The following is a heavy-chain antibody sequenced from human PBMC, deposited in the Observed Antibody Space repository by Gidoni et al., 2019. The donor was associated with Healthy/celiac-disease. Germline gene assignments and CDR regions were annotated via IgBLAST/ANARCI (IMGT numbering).Heavy chain of an antibody. CDR1: GVSTSSYY. CDR3: ARGQPATYYYDSGGAFDI. Sequence: QVQLQESGPGLVKPSDTLSLTFTVSGVSTSSYYCSWIRQPPGKGLEWIGYIYYSGSTNYTPSLKSRVTISVDTSKNQFSLKLSSVTAADTAVYYCARGQPATYYYDSGGAFDIWGQGTMVTVSS. J-gene: IGHJ3*02. V-gene: IGHV4-59*01. D-gene: IGHD3-22*01. CDR2: IYYSGST.